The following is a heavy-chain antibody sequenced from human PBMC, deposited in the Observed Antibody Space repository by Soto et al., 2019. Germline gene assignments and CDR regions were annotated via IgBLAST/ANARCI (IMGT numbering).Heavy chain of an antibody. Sequence: PGGSLRLSCAASGFTFSDYYMSWIRQAPGKGLEWVSYISSSSSYTNYADSVKGRFTISRDNAKNSLYLQMNSLRAEDTAVYYCARGGQQWLDAIDYWGQGTLVTVSS. CDR3: ARGGQQWLDAIDY. J-gene: IGHJ4*02. V-gene: IGHV3-11*06. CDR1: GFTFSDYY. D-gene: IGHD6-19*01. CDR2: ISSSSSYT.